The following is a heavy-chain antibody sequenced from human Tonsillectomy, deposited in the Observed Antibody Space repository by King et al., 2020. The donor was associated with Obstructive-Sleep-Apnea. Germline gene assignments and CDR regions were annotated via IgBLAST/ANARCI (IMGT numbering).Heavy chain of an antibody. CDR3: ASGVAGRFDY. V-gene: IGHV3-30*04. CDR1: GFTFSSYA. D-gene: IGHD6-19*01. Sequence: VQLVESGGGVVQPGRSLRLSCAASGFTFSSYAIHWVRQAPGKGLEWVAVISFDGNTKYYADSVKGRFTISRDNSKNMLYLQMNSLRAEDTAVYYCASGVAGRFDYWGQGTLVTVSS. CDR2: ISFDGNTK. J-gene: IGHJ4*02.